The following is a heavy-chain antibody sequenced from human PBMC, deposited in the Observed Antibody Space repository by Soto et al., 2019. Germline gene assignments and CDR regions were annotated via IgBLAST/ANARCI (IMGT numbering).Heavy chain of an antibody. CDR1: GFTFSSYA. J-gene: IGHJ6*02. D-gene: IGHD3-9*01. CDR2: ISGSGGST. V-gene: IGHV3-23*01. CDR3: AKDLSVKNYDILTGPEIPYYYYGMDV. Sequence: GGSLRLSCAASGFTFSSYAMSWVRQAPGKGLEWVSAISGSGGSTYYADSVKGRFTISRDNSKNTLYLQMNSLRAEDTAVYYCAKDLSVKNYDILTGPEIPYYYYGMDVWGQGTTVTVSS.